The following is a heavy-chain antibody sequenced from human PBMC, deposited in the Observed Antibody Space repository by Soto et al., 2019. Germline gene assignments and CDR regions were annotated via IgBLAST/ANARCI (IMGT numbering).Heavy chain of an antibody. CDR3: AKDLDEANGGSYPYFDY. D-gene: IGHD1-26*01. V-gene: IGHV3-30*18. Sequence: GGSLRLSCAASGFTFSSYGMHWVRQAPGKGLEWVAVISYDGSNKYYADSVKGRFTISRDNSKNTLYLQMNSLRAEDTAVYYCAKDLDEANGGSYPYFDYWGQGTLVTVSS. CDR2: ISYDGSNK. J-gene: IGHJ4*02. CDR1: GFTFSSYG.